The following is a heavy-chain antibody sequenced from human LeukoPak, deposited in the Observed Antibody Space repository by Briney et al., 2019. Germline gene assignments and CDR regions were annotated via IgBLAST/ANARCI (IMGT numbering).Heavy chain of an antibody. Sequence: ASVKVSCKASGYTFTNYGVSWVRQAPGQGLEWMGWISGYNGDTNYAQKFQGRVTMTRNTSISTAYMELSSLRSEDTAVYYCARDYDYGGNGDFDYWGQGTLVTVSS. D-gene: IGHD4-23*01. CDR3: ARDYDYGGNGDFDY. CDR1: GYTFTNYG. V-gene: IGHV1-18*01. J-gene: IGHJ4*02. CDR2: ISGYNGDT.